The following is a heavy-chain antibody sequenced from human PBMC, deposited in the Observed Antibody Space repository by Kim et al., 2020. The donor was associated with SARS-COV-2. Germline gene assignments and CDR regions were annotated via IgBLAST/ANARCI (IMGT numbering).Heavy chain of an antibody. D-gene: IGHD3-22*01. CDR2: ISYDGSNK. Sequence: GGSLRLSCAASGFTFSSYGMHWVRQAPGKGLEWVAVISYDGSNKYYADSVKGRFTISRDNSKNTLYLQMNSLRAEDTAVYYCAKGGGWDYYDSSGYYPLPFWGQGTLVTVSS. J-gene: IGHJ4*02. V-gene: IGHV3-30*18. CDR1: GFTFSSYG. CDR3: AKGGGWDYYDSSGYYPLPF.